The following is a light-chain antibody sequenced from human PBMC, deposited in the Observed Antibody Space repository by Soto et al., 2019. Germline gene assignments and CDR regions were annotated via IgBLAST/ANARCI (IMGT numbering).Light chain of an antibody. V-gene: IGKV3-15*01. CDR3: QQYNNWPPIT. J-gene: IGKJ5*01. CDR2: GAS. CDR1: QSVSSS. Sequence: EIVMTQSPATLSVSPGERATLSGSASQSVSSSLAWYQQRPGQAPRLLIYGASTRATGIPARFSGSGSGTEFTLTISSLQSEDFAVYYCQQYNNWPPITFGQGTRLEIK.